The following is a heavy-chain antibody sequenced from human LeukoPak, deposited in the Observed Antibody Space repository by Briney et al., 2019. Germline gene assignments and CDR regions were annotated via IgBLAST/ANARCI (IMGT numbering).Heavy chain of an antibody. Sequence: GASVKVSCKASGYTFSSYAISWVRQAPGQGLEWIGGIIPIFGTANYAQKFQGRVTITADESTSTAYMELSSLRSEDTAVYYCARARGYSGYVGYYYGMDVWGQGTTVTVSS. CDR3: ARARGYSGYVGYYYGMDV. J-gene: IGHJ6*02. D-gene: IGHD5-12*01. CDR1: GYTFSSYA. CDR2: IIPIFGTA. V-gene: IGHV1-69*13.